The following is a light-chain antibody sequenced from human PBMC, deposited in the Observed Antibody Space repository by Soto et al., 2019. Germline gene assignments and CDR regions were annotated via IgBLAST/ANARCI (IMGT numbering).Light chain of an antibody. V-gene: IGKV1-5*03. CDR3: QQYNDFQYT. CDR1: QSIGSW. Sequence: DIQMTQSPSTLSASVGDGVTITCRASQSIGSWLAWYQKKPGKAPKLLIYKATNLQSGVPTRFSGSGSGTDFSITISSLQPVDSATYYCQQYNDFQYTFGQGTKLEI. J-gene: IGKJ2*01. CDR2: KAT.